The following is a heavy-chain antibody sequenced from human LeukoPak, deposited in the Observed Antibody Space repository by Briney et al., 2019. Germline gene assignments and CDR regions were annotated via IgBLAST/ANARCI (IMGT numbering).Heavy chain of an antibody. D-gene: IGHD1-26*01. Sequence: PSETLSLTCSVSNCSISTYYWRWIRQSPGKGLEWIGYIYYGGTTSYNPSLKRRVTISVHSPKNHFSLRLTSFTAADTALYYCVIHGGTLDYFDSWGPGSLVIVSS. CDR1: NCSISTYY. J-gene: IGHJ4*02. CDR2: IYYGGTT. V-gene: IGHV4-59*08. CDR3: VIHGGTLDYFDS.